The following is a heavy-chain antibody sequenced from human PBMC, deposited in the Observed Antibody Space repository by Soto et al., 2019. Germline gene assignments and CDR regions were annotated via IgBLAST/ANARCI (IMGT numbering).Heavy chain of an antibody. CDR1: GGSTRPSH. CDR2: IYDNGST. Sequence: ASQTLSLTSTVSGGSTRPSHWHWIRQRPGKGLEWIGYIYDNGSTNYSPSLKSRVTISLDSAKKQFSLTLNSVTSADTAVYYWARGLSSSGWYALWYWGQGALVTVSS. J-gene: IGHJ4*02. CDR3: ARGLSSSGWYALWY. D-gene: IGHD6-19*01. V-gene: IGHV4-59*01.